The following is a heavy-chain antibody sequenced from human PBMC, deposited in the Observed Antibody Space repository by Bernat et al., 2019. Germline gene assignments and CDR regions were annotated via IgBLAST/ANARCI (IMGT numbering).Heavy chain of an antibody. Sequence: QVQLQESGPGLVKPSQTLSLTCTVSGGSISSGGYYWSWIRQHPGKGLEWIGYIYYSGSTYYNPSLKSRVTISVDTSKNQFSLKLSSVTAADTAVYYCARGPKVVVAATDAFDIWGEGTMVTVSS. CDR3: ARGPKVVVAATDAFDI. CDR1: GGSISSGGYY. J-gene: IGHJ3*02. CDR2: IYYSGST. D-gene: IGHD2-15*01. V-gene: IGHV4-31*03.